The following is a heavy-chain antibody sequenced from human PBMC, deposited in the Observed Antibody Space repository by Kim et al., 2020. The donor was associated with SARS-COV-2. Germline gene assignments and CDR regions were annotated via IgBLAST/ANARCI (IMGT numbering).Heavy chain of an antibody. J-gene: IGHJ4*02. D-gene: IGHD3-9*01. Sequence: APVKGRFTNSRDDSKNTLYLQMNSLKTEDTAVYYCTTGYDILTGKVYFDYWGQGTLVTVSS. V-gene: IGHV3-15*01. CDR3: TTGYDILTGKVYFDY.